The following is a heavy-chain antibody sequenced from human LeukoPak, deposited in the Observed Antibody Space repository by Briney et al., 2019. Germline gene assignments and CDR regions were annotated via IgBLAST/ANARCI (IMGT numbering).Heavy chain of an antibody. CDR2: IYSGGST. CDR1: GFTVSSNY. CDR3: ARDGSKYGSSGEN. Sequence: GGSLRLSCAASGFTVSSNYMSWVRQAPGKGLEWASVIYSGGSTYYADSVKGRFTISRDNSKNTLYLQMNSLRAEDTAVYYCARDGSKYGSSGENWGQGTLVTVSS. D-gene: IGHD6-19*01. V-gene: IGHV3-53*01. J-gene: IGHJ1*01.